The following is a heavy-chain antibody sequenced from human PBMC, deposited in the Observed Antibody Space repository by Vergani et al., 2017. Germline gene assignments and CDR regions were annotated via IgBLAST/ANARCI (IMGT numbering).Heavy chain of an antibody. J-gene: IGHJ6*03. CDR2: IYHTGRP. D-gene: IGHD4-11*01. V-gene: IGHV4-34*01. Sequence: QVQLQQWGGGLLKPSETLSLTCVVNGGSFTSYHWTWIRQSPGEGLEWVGDIYHTGRPDYNPSLQSRLTMSVDKSRNQFSLTLNSVTATDTAIYFCARVNTETNGHLYYCYYMDVWGQGTAVTVS. CDR3: ARVNTETNGHLYYCYYMDV. CDR1: GGSFTSYH.